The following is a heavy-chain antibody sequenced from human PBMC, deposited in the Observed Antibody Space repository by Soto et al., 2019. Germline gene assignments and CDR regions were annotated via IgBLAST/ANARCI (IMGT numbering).Heavy chain of an antibody. D-gene: IGHD6-19*01. V-gene: IGHV4-30-4*01. CDR3: ARSIGSVGYNWFDP. Sequence: SETLSLTCTVSGCSISSGDYYWSWIRQPPGKGLEWIGYIYYSGSTYYNPSLKSRVTISVDTSKNQFSLKLSSVTAADTAVYYCARSIGSVGYNWFDPWGQGTLVTVSS. J-gene: IGHJ5*02. CDR2: IYYSGST. CDR1: GCSISSGDYY.